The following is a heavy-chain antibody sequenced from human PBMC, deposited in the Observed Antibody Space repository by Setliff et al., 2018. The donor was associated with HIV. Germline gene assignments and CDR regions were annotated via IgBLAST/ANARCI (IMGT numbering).Heavy chain of an antibody. D-gene: IGHD1-20*01. CDR2: SYFSGGRT. Sequence: ASVKVSCKTSGYTFNDYSMHWLRQAPGQGLEWMGNSYFSGGRTVYAQKFQGRITITRDTSTSTVYMELSSLTSEDTAVYYCGREIWYTVFDWGQGTMVTV. J-gene: IGHJ3*01. CDR1: GYTFNDYS. CDR3: GREIWYTVFD. V-gene: IGHV1-46*02.